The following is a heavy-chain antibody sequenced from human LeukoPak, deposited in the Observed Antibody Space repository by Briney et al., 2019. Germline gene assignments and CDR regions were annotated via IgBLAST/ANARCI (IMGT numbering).Heavy chain of an antibody. V-gene: IGHV4-39*01. D-gene: IGHD4-17*01. CDR3: ARQTPTTDNWFDP. CDR1: GGSISSYY. CDR2: IYYSGST. J-gene: IGHJ5*02. Sequence: KPSETLSLTCTVSGGSISSYYWGWIRQPPGKGLEWIGSIYYSGSTYYNPSLKSRVTISVDTSKNQFSLKLSSVTAADTAVYYCARQTPTTDNWFDPWGQGTLVTVSS.